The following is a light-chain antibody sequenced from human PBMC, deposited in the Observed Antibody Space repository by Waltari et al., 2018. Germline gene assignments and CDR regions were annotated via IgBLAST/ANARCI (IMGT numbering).Light chain of an antibody. CDR1: SSDVGXYNY. V-gene: IGLV2-14*01. Sequence: QSAXXQPASVSGXPGQSITIXCTGTSSDVGXYNYVSWYQQHPGKAPKLMIYEVSDRPAGVSXRFSGSKSGNTASLTXSGLQAEDEADYYCSSXXSSSTXXVFGTGTKVTVL. CDR3: SSXXSSSTXXV. J-gene: IGLJ1*01. CDR2: EVS.